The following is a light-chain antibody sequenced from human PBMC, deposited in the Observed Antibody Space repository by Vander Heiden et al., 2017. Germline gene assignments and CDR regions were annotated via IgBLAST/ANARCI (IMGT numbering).Light chain of an antibody. CDR3: SSFTSSSTVL. Sequence: QSALTQPASLPGSPGQSITISCTGTSSDVGGNKYVSWYQQHPGKAPKLMIYEVSNRPSGVSNRFSGSKSGNTASLTISGLQAEDEADYYCSSFTSSSTVLFGGGTKLTVL. V-gene: IGLV2-14*01. J-gene: IGLJ2*01. CDR2: EVS. CDR1: SSDVGGNKY.